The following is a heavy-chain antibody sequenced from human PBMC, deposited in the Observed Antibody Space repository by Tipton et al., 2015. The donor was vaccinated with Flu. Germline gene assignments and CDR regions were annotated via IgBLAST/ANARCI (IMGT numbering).Heavy chain of an antibody. Sequence: AVSGFTFSNGWMSWVRQAPGKGLEWVGRTKSKTDGGTIDYAAPVKGRFTISRDDSKNTLYLQMNSLKIEDTAVYYCTTDGGIAAAPLFDYWGQGALVTVSS. D-gene: IGHD6-13*01. CDR2: TKSKTDGGTI. CDR1: GFTFSNGW. J-gene: IGHJ4*02. V-gene: IGHV3-15*01. CDR3: TTDGGIAAAPLFDY.